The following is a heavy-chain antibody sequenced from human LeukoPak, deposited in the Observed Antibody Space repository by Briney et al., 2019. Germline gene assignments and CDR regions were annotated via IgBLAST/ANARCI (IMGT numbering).Heavy chain of an antibody. Sequence: VRQAPGKGREGGSAIGGRDGSTYYADSVKGRFTISRDNSKNTLYVQMNSLRAEDTAVYYCAKGHYYGSGSLDYWGQGTLVTVSS. D-gene: IGHD3-10*01. CDR2: IGGRDGST. V-gene: IGHV3-23*01. J-gene: IGHJ4*02. CDR3: AKGHYYGSGSLDY.